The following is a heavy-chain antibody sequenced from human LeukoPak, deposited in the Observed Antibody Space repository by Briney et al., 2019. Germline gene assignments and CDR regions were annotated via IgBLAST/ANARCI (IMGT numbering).Heavy chain of an antibody. Sequence: SETLSLTCTVSGGSISSYYWSWIRQPPGKGLEWIGEINHSGSTNYNPSLKSRVTISVDTSKNQFSLKLSSVTAADTAVYYCARATGDYYDSSGYYYFDYWGQGTLVTVSS. CDR2: INHSGST. J-gene: IGHJ4*02. CDR1: GGSISSYY. V-gene: IGHV4-34*01. CDR3: ARATGDYYDSSGYYYFDY. D-gene: IGHD3-22*01.